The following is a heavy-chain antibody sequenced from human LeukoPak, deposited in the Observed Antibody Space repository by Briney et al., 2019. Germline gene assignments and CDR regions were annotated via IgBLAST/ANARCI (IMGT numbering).Heavy chain of an antibody. D-gene: IGHD4/OR15-4a*01. V-gene: IGHV3-9*01. J-gene: IGHJ3*02. Sequence: GGSLRLSCAASGFTLDDYAMHWVRQAPGKGLEWVSGISWNSGSIGYADSVKGRFTISRDNAKNSLCRQMNSLGAEDTAVYHCARDRDVDYGNDGFDIWGQGTTVTVSS. CDR1: GFTLDDYA. CDR3: ARDRDVDYGNDGFDI. CDR2: ISWNSGSI.